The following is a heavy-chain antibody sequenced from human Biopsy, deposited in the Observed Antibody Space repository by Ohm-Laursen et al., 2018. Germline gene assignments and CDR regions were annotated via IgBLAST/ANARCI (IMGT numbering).Heavy chain of an antibody. J-gene: IGHJ3*02. D-gene: IGHD6-19*01. Sequence: DTLSLTCTVSSGSISSYYWSWIRQPPGKGLEWIGYISYSGSTSNNPSLKSRITISVDTSKNQISLKVTSVTAADTAVYYCAKHGSGWTGDDALHIWGQGTMVTVSS. CDR1: SGSISSYY. V-gene: IGHV4-59*08. CDR2: ISYSGST. CDR3: AKHGSGWTGDDALHI.